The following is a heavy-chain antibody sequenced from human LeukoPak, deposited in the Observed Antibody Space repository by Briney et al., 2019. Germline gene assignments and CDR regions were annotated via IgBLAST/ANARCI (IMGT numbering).Heavy chain of an antibody. V-gene: IGHV5-51*01. Sequence: PGESLKISCKGSGYTFTSYWIGWVRQMPGKGLEWMGIIYPGDSDTRYSPSFQGQVTISADKSISTAYLQWSSLKASDTAVYYCATLTYTQYDAFDIWGQGTMVTVSS. D-gene: IGHD2-2*02. CDR2: IYPGDSDT. J-gene: IGHJ3*02. CDR1: GYTFTSYW. CDR3: ATLTYTQYDAFDI.